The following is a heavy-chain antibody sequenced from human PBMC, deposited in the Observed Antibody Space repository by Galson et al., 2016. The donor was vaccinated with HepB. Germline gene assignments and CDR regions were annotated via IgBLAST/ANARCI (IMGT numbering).Heavy chain of an antibody. CDR3: ARHWGGSSDY. CDR1: GYPFIDYS. Sequence: SVKVSCKASGYPFIDYSIHWVRQAPGQGLEWMAYIHPTSDGTHYAQKFQGRARVTRDTSTTTAYMELSSLTSDDTAVYYCARHWGGSSDYWGQGTLVTVSS. D-gene: IGHD2-21*01. J-gene: IGHJ4*02. CDR2: IHPTSDGT. V-gene: IGHV1-2*02.